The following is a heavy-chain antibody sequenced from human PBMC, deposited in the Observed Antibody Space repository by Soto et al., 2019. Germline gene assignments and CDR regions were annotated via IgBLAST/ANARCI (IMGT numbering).Heavy chain of an antibody. Sequence: SVKVSCKASGGSHSNYGIMWVRQATGQGLEWMGGIIPVFGTANYAQKFQGRVTITADESTSIVYMDVTSLKSEDTAVYYCARGDATKIVVTTYYAMDVWGQGTTVTVSS. CDR1: GGSHSNYG. V-gene: IGHV1-69*13. CDR3: ARGDATKIVVTTYYAMDV. J-gene: IGHJ6*02. D-gene: IGHD3-9*01. CDR2: IIPVFGTA.